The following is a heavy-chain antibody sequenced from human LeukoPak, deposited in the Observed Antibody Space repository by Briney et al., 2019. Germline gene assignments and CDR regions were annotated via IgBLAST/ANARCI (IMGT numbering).Heavy chain of an antibody. V-gene: IGHV4-39*07. CDR1: GGSISSSPYY. D-gene: IGHD6-6*01. CDR3: ARGKSSSHLDY. Sequence: SETLSLTCTVSGGSISSSPYYWGWIRPPPGKGLEWIGSIYYSGTTHYNPSLESRVTISVDTSKNQSSLQRNSGTPEDTAVYYWARGKSSSHLDYWGQGTLVTVSS. J-gene: IGHJ4*02. CDR2: IYYSGTT.